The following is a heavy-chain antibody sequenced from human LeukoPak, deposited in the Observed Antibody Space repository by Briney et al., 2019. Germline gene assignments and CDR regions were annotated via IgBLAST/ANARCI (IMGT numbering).Heavy chain of an antibody. CDR2: IKNGGST. Sequence: PSETLSLTCTVSGGSISSSSSFWGWIRQPPGKGLEWIGHIKNGGSTNYNPSLKSRVTMSVDTSKNQFSLKLSSVTAADTAVYYCARWDSSSWGWYFDLWGRGTLVTVSS. CDR1: GGSISSSSSF. D-gene: IGHD6-13*01. V-gene: IGHV4-39*07. J-gene: IGHJ2*01. CDR3: ARWDSSSWGWYFDL.